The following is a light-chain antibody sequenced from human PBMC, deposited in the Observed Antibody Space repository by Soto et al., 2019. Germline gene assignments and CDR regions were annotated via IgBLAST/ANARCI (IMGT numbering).Light chain of an antibody. V-gene: IGKV3-20*01. CDR2: SAS. CDR3: QNYNLS. Sequence: EIVMTQSPGTLSLSPGERATISCRASQVIGSRYLAWYHQKSGQAPRLLIYSASTRATGVPDRFSGSGSGTHFTLTITRLEPEDFAIYICQNYNLSFGPGTKVEIK. CDR1: QVIGSRY. J-gene: IGKJ3*01.